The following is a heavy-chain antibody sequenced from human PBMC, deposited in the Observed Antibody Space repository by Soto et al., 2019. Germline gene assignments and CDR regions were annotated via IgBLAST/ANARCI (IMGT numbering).Heavy chain of an antibody. CDR1: GYTFTDYL. CDR2: LDPKDSYK. CDR3: VRDYRVSYGYGPFDY. D-gene: IGHD3-16*01. V-gene: IGHV5-10-1*01. J-gene: IGHJ4*02. Sequence: ESLKISCRASGYTFTDYLISCVRDMPCKGLEWVGRLDPKDSYKDYSPSFQGHVRISSDKSLNTAHMRWSSLKTSQTAIYYCVRDYRVSYGYGPFDYWGQGTLVTVSS.